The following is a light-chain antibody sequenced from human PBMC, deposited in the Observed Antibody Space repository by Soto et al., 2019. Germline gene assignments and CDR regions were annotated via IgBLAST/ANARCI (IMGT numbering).Light chain of an antibody. V-gene: IGKV3-20*01. Sequence: EIVLTQSPGTLSLSPGERATLSCRASQSVNNNYFAWYQQKPGQAPRLYIYGASTRATGIPDWFSGSGSGTDFTLTISRLEPEDFAVYYCQQYGSSPLTFGGGTKVEIK. CDR3: QQYGSSPLT. J-gene: IGKJ4*01. CDR2: GAS. CDR1: QSVNNNY.